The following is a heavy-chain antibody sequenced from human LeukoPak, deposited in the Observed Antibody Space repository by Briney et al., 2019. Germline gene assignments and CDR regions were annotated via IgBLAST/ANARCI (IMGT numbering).Heavy chain of an antibody. CDR2: IYYSGST. CDR3: ARDPSGYYGSGSYGNNWFDP. J-gene: IGHJ5*02. CDR1: GGSISSYY. D-gene: IGHD3-10*01. Sequence: SETLSLTCTASGGSISSYYWSWIRQPPGKGLEWIGYIYYSGSTNYNPSLKSRVTISVDTSKNQFSLKLSSVTAADTAVYYCARDPSGYYGSGSYGNNWFDPWGQGTLVTVSS. V-gene: IGHV4-59*01.